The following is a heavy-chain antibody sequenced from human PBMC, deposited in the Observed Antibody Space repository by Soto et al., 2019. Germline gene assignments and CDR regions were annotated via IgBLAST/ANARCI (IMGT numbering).Heavy chain of an antibody. V-gene: IGHV3-23*01. CDR2: IDGSGGIT. J-gene: IGHJ5*02. D-gene: IGHD3-10*01. Sequence: QLLQSGGGLVQPGGSLTLSCAASGFTFGTTDMSWVRQAPGEGLEWVSTIDGSGGITYYADSVKGRFTISRDNSRNTVYLQMNSLRGDDTALYNCVKNSGGFNTWGQGALVTVSS. CDR1: GFTFGTTD. CDR3: VKNSGGFNT.